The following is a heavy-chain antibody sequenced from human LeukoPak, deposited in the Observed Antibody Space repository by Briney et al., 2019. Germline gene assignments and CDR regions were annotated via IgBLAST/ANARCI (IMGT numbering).Heavy chain of an antibody. CDR1: GFTFSSYG. V-gene: IGHV3-30*18. CDR3: AKDLAVTTSWGLDY. CDR2: ISYDGSNK. Sequence: GGSLRLSCAASGFTFSSYGMHWVRQAPGKGLEWVAVISYDGSNKYYADSVKGRFTISRDNSKNTLYLQMNSLRAEDTAVYYCAKDLAVTTSWGLDYWGQGTLVTVSS. J-gene: IGHJ4*02. D-gene: IGHD4-17*01.